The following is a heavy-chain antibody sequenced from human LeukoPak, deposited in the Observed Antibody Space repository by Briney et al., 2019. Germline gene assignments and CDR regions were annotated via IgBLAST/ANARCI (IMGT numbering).Heavy chain of an antibody. CDR3: ARETDYYDSSGYSHFDY. Sequence: SETLSLTCAVYGGSFSGYYWSWIRQPPGKGLEWIGEINHSGSTNYNPSLKSRVTISVDTPKNQFSLKLSSVTAADTAVYYCARETDYYDSSGYSHFDYWGQGTLVTVSS. CDR2: INHSGST. CDR1: GGSFSGYY. D-gene: IGHD3-22*01. V-gene: IGHV4-34*01. J-gene: IGHJ4*02.